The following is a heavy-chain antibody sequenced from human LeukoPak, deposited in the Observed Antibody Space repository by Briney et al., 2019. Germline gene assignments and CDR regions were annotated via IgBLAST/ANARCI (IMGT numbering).Heavy chain of an antibody. V-gene: IGHV1-46*01. CDR3: ARAVGYYYDSSGYYDY. J-gene: IGHJ4*02. CDR2: INPSGGST. D-gene: IGHD3-22*01. Sequence: ASVKVSCKASGYTFTSYYMHWVRQAPGQGLEWMGIINPSGGSTSYAQKLQGRVAMTRDTSTSTVYMELSSLRSEDTAVYYCARAVGYYYDSSGYYDYWGQGTLVTVSS. CDR1: GYTFTSYY.